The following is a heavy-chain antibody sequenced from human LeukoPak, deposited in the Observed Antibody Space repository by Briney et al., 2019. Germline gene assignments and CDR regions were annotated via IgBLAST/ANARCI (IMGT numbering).Heavy chain of an antibody. D-gene: IGHD3-3*01. CDR2: IYTSGST. CDR1: GGSISSGSYY. V-gene: IGHV4-61*02. J-gene: IGHJ3*02. CDR3: ARPQDFWSGYRHFDI. Sequence: SETLSLTCTVSGGSISSGSYYWSWIRQPAGKGLEWIGRIYTSGSTNYNPSLKSRVTISVDTSKNQFSLKLSSVTAADTAVYYCARPQDFWSGYRHFDIWREGTMVTVSS.